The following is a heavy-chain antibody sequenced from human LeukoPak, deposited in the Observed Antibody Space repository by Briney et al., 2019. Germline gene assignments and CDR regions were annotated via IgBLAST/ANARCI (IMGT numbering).Heavy chain of an antibody. CDR2: IYFSGDT. CDR3: ARSPTYYSYSNGYPWGFDY. CDR1: GGSISPYY. Sequence: SETLSLTCTVSGGSISPYYWTWIRQPPGKGLEWIGYIYFSGDTNYNPSLRSRVTISLHTSKNQFSLNLSSVTAADTAVYYCARSPTYYSYSNGYPWGFDYWGQGTLVTVSS. D-gene: IGHD3-22*01. V-gene: IGHV4-59*01. J-gene: IGHJ4*02.